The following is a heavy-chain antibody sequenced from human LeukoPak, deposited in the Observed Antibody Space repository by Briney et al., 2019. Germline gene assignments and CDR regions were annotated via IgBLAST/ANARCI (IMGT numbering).Heavy chain of an antibody. CDR1: GFTFSTHW. Sequence: GGSLRLSCVASGFTFSTHWMSWVRQAPGKGLEWVSVIYSGGSTYYADSVKDRFTISRDNSKNTLYLQMNSLRAEDTAVYYCARDPRYWGQGTLVTVSS. CDR3: ARDPRY. V-gene: IGHV3-66*01. CDR2: IYSGGST. J-gene: IGHJ4*02.